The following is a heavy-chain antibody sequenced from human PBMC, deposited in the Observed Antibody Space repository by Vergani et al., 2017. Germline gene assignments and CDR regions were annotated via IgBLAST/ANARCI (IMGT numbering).Heavy chain of an antibody. CDR2: IYSTGST. D-gene: IGHD1-26*01. Sequence: QVQLQESGPGLVKPSETLSLTCTVSGGSISSYYWSWIRQSPGKGLEWIGYIYSTGSTNYNPSLNSRVTMSVDTSKNQFSLKLSSVTAADTAVYYCAIYIVGAADYWGQGTLVTVSS. V-gene: IGHV4-59*12. J-gene: IGHJ4*02. CDR1: GGSISSYY. CDR3: AIYIVGAADY.